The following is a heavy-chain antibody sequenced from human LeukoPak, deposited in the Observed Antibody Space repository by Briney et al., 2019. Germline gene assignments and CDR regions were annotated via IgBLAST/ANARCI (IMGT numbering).Heavy chain of an antibody. J-gene: IGHJ6*03. CDR1: GFTFSSYS. Sequence: GGSLRLSCAASGFTFSSYSTNWVRQAPGKGLEWVSSISSSSSYIYYADSVKGRFTISRDNSKNTLYMQMNSLKVEDTAVYYCAKGGNIRILDYYYYMDVWGKGTTVTVSS. V-gene: IGHV3-21*04. CDR2: ISSSSSYI. CDR3: AKGGNIRILDYYYYMDV. D-gene: IGHD2/OR15-2a*01.